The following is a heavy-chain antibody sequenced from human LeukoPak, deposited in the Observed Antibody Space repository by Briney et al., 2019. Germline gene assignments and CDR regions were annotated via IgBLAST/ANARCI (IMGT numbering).Heavy chain of an antibody. D-gene: IGHD2-21*02. Sequence: PGRSLRLSCAASGFTFSSYAMHWVRQAPGKGLAWVAVISYDGSNKYYADSVKGRFTISRDNSKNTLYLQMNSLRAEDTAVYYCARDSFAVVTATPGGYWGQGTLVTVSS. V-gene: IGHV3-30*04. J-gene: IGHJ4*02. CDR1: GFTFSSYA. CDR2: ISYDGSNK. CDR3: ARDSFAVVTATPGGY.